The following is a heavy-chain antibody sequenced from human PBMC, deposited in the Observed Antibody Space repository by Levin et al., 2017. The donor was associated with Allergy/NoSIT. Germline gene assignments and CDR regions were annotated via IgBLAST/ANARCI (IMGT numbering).Heavy chain of an antibody. D-gene: IGHD1-26*01. CDR1: GGSVSSGSYY. CDR2: IYYSGST. J-gene: IGHJ4*02. Sequence: SETLSLTCTVSGGSVSSGSYYWSWFRQPPGKGLECIGYIYYSGSTNYHPSLKSRVTISVDTSRDQFSLRLSSVTAADTAVYYCARYSGSYSTFDSWGQGTLVTVSS. V-gene: IGHV4-61*01. CDR3: ARYSGSYSTFDS.